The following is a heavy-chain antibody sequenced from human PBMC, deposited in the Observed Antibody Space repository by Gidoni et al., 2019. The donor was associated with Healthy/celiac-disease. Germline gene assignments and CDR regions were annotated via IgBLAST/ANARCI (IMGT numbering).Heavy chain of an antibody. CDR3: AKDRGDIVVVVAANGGAFDI. CDR1: GFTFRSYA. Sequence: EVQLLESGGGLVQPGGSLGLSCAASGFTFRSYAMRWVRQDPGKGLEWVSAISGSGGSTYYADSVKGRFTISRDNTKNTLYLQMNSRRAEDTAVYYCAKDRGDIVVVVAANGGAFDIWGQGTMVTVSS. V-gene: IGHV3-23*01. D-gene: IGHD2-15*01. J-gene: IGHJ3*02. CDR2: ISGSGGST.